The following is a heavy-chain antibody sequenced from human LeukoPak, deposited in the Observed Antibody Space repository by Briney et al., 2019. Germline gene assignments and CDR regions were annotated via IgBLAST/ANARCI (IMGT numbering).Heavy chain of an antibody. D-gene: IGHD6-13*01. CDR3: ARDCGIAAGPYDAFDI. J-gene: IGHJ3*02. CDR2: INPSGGST. V-gene: IGHV1-46*01. Sequence: ASVKVSCKASGHTFTSYYMHWVRQAPGQGLEWMGIINPSGGSTSYAQKFQGRVTMTRDTSTSTVYMELSSLRSEDTAVYYCARDCGIAAGPYDAFDIWGQGTMVTVSS. CDR1: GHTFTSYY.